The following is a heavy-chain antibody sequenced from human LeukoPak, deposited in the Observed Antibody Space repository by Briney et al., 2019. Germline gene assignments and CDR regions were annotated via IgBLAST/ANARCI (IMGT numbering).Heavy chain of an antibody. D-gene: IGHD4-17*01. J-gene: IGHJ4*02. CDR1: GITFSGYA. CDR3: AKHTVNWYFDY. CDR2: IAGSVART. V-gene: IGHV3-23*01. Sequence: PGGSLRLSCAASGITFSGYAMSWVRQAPGKGLEWVSTIAGSVARTFYADSVKGRFTISRDNSKNTLYLQMNSLRAEDTAVYYCAKHTVNWYFDYWGQGTLVTVSS.